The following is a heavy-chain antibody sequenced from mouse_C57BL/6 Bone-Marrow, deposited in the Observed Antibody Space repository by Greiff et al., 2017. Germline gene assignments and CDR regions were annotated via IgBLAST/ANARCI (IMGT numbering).Heavy chain of an antibody. Sequence: QVQLKESGAELMKPGASVKLSCKATGYTFTGYWIEWVKQRPGHGLEWIGEILPGSGSPNYNEKFKGKATFTADTSSNTAYMQLSSLTTEDSAIYYCARSLRGGSSYVRWYFDVWGTGTTVTVSS. J-gene: IGHJ1*03. CDR3: ARSLRGGSSYVRWYFDV. CDR1: GYTFTGYW. V-gene: IGHV1-9*01. D-gene: IGHD1-1*01. CDR2: ILPGSGSP.